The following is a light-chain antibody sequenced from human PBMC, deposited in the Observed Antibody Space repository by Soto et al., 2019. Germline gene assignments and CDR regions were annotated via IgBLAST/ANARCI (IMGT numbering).Light chain of an antibody. CDR3: MQGTQWPRT. CDR1: QSRGSNF. Sequence: EIVLTQSPGTLSLSPGERATLSCKTSQSRGSNFLAWYQHKPGQAPRLLIYASSNRATGIPDRFSGSASGTNFTLKISSVEAEDIGVYYCMQGTQWPRTFGQGTKVDIK. J-gene: IGKJ1*01. CDR2: ASS. V-gene: IGKV3-20*01.